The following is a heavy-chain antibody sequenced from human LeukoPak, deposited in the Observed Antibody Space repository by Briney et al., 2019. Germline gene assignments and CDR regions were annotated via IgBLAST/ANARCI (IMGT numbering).Heavy chain of an antibody. CDR2: IDLHGSDT. CDR3: ARANYVLDY. J-gene: IGHJ4*02. D-gene: IGHD3-16*01. V-gene: IGHV3-7*04. CDR1: GFPFSAYW. Sequence: GGSLRLSCAASGFPFSAYWMSWVRQAPGKGLEWVANIDLHGSDTYYADSVEGRFTISKDNPKNSLYLQMNNPRADDTAIYYCARANYVLDYSGQGALVTVSS.